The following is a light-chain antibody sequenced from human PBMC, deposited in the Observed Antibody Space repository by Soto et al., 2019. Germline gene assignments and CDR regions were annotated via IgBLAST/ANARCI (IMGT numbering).Light chain of an antibody. V-gene: IGKV3-11*01. CDR3: QQRSNWPIT. CDR1: HIVNSN. J-gene: IGKJ5*01. CDR2: GAS. Sequence: EFVLTQSPGTLSLSPGERATLSCRASHIVNSNLAWYQQKPGQAPRLLIYGASTRATDIPARFSGSGSGTDFTLTISSLEPEDFALYYCQQRSNWPITFGQGTRLENK.